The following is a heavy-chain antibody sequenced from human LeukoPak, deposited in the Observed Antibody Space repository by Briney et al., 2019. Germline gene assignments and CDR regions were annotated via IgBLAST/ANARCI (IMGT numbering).Heavy chain of an antibody. CDR1: GGSISSGSYY. V-gene: IGHV4-61*02. CDR2: IYTSGST. D-gene: IGHD6-13*01. CDR3: ARHVGDYSSTWFGSFDY. J-gene: IGHJ4*02. Sequence: SETLSLTCTVSGGSISSGSYYWSWIRQPAGKGLEWIGRIYTSGSTNYNPSLKSRVTISVDTSKNQFSLKLSSVTAADTAVYYCARHVGDYSSTWFGSFDYWGQGTLVTVSS.